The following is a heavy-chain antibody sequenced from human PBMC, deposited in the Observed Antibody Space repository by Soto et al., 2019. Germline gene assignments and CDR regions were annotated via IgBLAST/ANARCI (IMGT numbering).Heavy chain of an antibody. Sequence: EVQLLESGGGLLQPGGSLRLSCAASGFTFSTYAMNWVRQAPGIGLEWVSAISGSGGSIHYADSVKGRFTISRDNSKNTLYLQMNSLRDEDTAVYHCVKGYWKGDVWGQWTTVTVSS. CDR2: ISGSGGSI. J-gene: IGHJ6*02. CDR3: VKGYWKGDV. V-gene: IGHV3-23*01. D-gene: IGHD1-1*01. CDR1: GFTFSTYA.